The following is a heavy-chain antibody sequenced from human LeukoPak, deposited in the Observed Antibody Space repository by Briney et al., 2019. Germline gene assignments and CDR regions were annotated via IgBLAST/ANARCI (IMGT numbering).Heavy chain of an antibody. CDR1: GSRFTSYW. Sequence: GASLKISCKGSGSRFTSYWIGGGRQMPGKGLEGMGIIYPGESDNRYSRSFQGQVTISADKSRSTAYLQWSSLKASYTAMYYCASCSSTSCYSYYYYYMDVWGKGTTVTVSS. D-gene: IGHD2-2*02. J-gene: IGHJ6*03. CDR2: IYPGESDN. CDR3: ASCSSTSCYSYYYYYMDV. V-gene: IGHV5-51*01.